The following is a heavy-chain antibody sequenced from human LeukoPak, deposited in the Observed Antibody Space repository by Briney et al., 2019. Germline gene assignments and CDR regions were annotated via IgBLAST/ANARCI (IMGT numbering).Heavy chain of an antibody. CDR2: INHSGST. J-gene: IGHJ3*02. CDR3: ARWRGDYYYDSSGYYPRAFDI. V-gene: IGHV4-34*01. Sequence: SETLSLTCAVYGGSFSGYYWSWIRQPPWKGLEWIGEINHSGSTNYNPSLKSRVTISVDTSKNQFSLRLTSVTAADTAVYYCARWRGDYYYDSSGYYPRAFDIWGQGTMVTVSS. CDR1: GGSFSGYY. D-gene: IGHD3-22*01.